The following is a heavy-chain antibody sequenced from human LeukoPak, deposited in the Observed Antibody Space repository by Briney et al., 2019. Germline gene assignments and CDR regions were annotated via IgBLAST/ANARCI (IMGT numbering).Heavy chain of an antibody. J-gene: IGHJ2*01. D-gene: IGHD5-18*01. CDR1: GFSLSTSGVG. V-gene: IGHV2-5*01. CDR2: IYWNDDK. CDR3: AHVDTAMASRRNYWYFDL. Sequence: SGPTLVKPTQTLTLTCTFSGFSLSTSGVGVGWIRQPPGKALEWLALIYWNDDKRYSPSLKSRLTITKDTSKNQVVLTMTNMDPVDTATYYCAHVDTAMASRRNYWYFDLWGRGTLVTVFS.